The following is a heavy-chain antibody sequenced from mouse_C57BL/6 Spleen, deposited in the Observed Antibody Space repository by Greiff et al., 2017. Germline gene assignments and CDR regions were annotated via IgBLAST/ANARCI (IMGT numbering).Heavy chain of an antibody. Sequence: EVKLVESGEGLVKPGGSLKLSCAASGFTFSSYAMSWVRQTPEKRLEWVAYISSGGDYSYYADTVKGRFTISRDNARNTLYLQMSSLKSEDTAMYYCTREGSYYFDYWGQGTTLTVSS. CDR1: GFTFSSYA. CDR3: TREGSYYFDY. CDR2: ISSGGDYS. J-gene: IGHJ2*01. V-gene: IGHV5-9-1*02.